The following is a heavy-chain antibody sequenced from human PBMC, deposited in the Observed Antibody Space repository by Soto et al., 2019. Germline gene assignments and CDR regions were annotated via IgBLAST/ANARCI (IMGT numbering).Heavy chain of an antibody. D-gene: IGHD1-1*01. CDR3: ARRRNLASGPYNCFDP. Sequence: PGPTLVNPTQTLTLTCTFSGFSLTTGVGVGWIRQPPGKALEWLALIYWNGEEDYSPSLRSRLTITKDTYKNQVVLTLTNVDPVDTATYYCARRRNLASGPYNCFDPWGQGTLVTVSS. V-gene: IGHV2-5*01. J-gene: IGHJ5*02. CDR1: GFSLTTGVG. CDR2: IYWNGEE.